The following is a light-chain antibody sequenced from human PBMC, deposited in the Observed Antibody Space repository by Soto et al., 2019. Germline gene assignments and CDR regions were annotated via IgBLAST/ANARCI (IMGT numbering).Light chain of an antibody. CDR2: GAS. Sequence: EIVLTQSPVTLSLSPGERGTLSCRASQSVGTSLAWYQQKPGQAPRLLIYGASNRATGIPDRFSGSGSGTDFTLTISKLEPEDFAVYHCQQYGGSPRTFGQGTKVDFK. J-gene: IGKJ1*01. CDR3: QQYGGSPRT. V-gene: IGKV3-20*01. CDR1: QSVGTS.